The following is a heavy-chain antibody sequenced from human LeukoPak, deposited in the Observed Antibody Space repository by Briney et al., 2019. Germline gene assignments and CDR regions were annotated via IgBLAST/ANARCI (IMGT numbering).Heavy chain of an antibody. J-gene: IGHJ4*02. D-gene: IGHD2-2*01. CDR3: ARDTYCSSTSCYPDY. CDR2: ISSSSSYV. V-gene: IGHV3-21*01. Sequence: GGSLRLSCAASGFTFSSYSMNCVRQAPGKGLEWVSSISSSSSYVYYADSVKGRFTISRDNAKNLLYLQMNSQRAEDTAVYYCARDTYCSSTSCYPDYWGQGTLVTVSS. CDR1: GFTFSSYS.